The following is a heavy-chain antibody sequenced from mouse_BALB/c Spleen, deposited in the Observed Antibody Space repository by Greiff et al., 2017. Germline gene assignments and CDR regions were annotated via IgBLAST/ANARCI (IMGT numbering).Heavy chain of an antibody. CDR2: IYPGDGDT. V-gene: IGHV1-80*01. J-gene: IGHJ3*01. Sequence: QVHVKQSGAELVRPGSSVKISCKASGYAFSSYWMNWVKQRPGQGLEWIGQIYPGDGDTNYNGKFKGKATLTADKSSSTAYMQLSSLTSEDSAVYFCARSPYYYGTAWFAYWGQGTLVTVSA. CDR1: GYAFSSYW. D-gene: IGHD1-1*01. CDR3: ARSPYYYGTAWFAY.